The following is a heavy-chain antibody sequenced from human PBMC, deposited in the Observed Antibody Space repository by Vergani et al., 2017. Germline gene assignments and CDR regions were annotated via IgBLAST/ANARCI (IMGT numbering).Heavy chain of an antibody. D-gene: IGHD1-26*01. CDR1: GDSISSGNYY. CDR3: ARGTFLHAFDN. J-gene: IGHJ3*02. CDR2: IYSSGST. V-gene: IGHV4-61*02. Sequence: QVQLQESGPGLLKPSQTLSLTCSVAGDSISSGNYYWNGSRPPAGKGLECMGRIYSSGSTSYNPSIKSRITMSLDTSKNQFSLSLSSVTAADTAVYYCARGTFLHAFDNWGEGTVVTVSS.